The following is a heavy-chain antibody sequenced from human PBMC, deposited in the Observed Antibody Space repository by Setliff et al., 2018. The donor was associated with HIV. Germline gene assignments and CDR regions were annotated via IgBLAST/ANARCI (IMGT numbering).Heavy chain of an antibody. Sequence: GPSVKVSCKASGYRFNTYGISWVRQAPGQGLEWMGWISPYNGDTRFAQSLQGRVTLTTDTSTNTAYMEMRTLRSDGTAVYYCVRGVTRDISGYYRDEYFQHWGQGTPVTVSS. CDR3: VRGVTRDISGYYRDEYFQH. CDR1: GYRFNTYG. D-gene: IGHD3-22*01. CDR2: ISPYNGDT. V-gene: IGHV1-18*01. J-gene: IGHJ1*01.